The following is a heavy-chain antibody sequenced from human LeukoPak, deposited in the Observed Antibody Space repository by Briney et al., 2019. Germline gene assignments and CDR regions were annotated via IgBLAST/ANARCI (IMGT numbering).Heavy chain of an antibody. J-gene: IGHJ4*02. CDR1: GFTFRNYV. V-gene: IGHV3-30*01. CDR2: TSPDLNVK. Sequence: GGSLGLSCAASGFTFRNYVIHWVRQAPGKGLEWVAVTSPDLNVKLYADSVKGRFTISRDNSRSTLYLQMNSLRPEDTAIYYCAREGYYGSGSPPSLYFDYWGQGTLVTVSS. D-gene: IGHD3-10*01. CDR3: AREGYYGSGSPPSLYFDY.